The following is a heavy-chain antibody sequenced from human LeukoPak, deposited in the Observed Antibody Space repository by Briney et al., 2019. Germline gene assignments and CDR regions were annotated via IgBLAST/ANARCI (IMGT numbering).Heavy chain of an antibody. V-gene: IGHV3-15*01. D-gene: IGHD3-10*01. CDR1: GFSISNDW. J-gene: IGHJ4*02. Sequence: SGGSLRLSCAASGFSISNDWMSWVRQAPGKGLEWVARVKSRSAGETTDYAAPVKGRFTISRDDSKNTLYLQMNSLKTEDTAVYYCTLIQGCGSGSHYRDFWGQGTLVTVSS. CDR2: VKSRSAGETT. CDR3: TLIQGCGSGSHYRDF.